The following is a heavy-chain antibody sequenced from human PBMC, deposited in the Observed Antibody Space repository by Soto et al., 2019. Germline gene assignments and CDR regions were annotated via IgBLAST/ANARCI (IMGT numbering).Heavy chain of an antibody. CDR1: GGSISSSNW. CDR3: ARVIDQDYYYGMDV. D-gene: IGHD2-2*01. CDR2: IYYSGST. J-gene: IGHJ6*02. Sequence: SETLSLTCAVSGGSISSSNWWSWVRQPPGKGLEWIGYIYYSGSTNYNPSLKSRVTISVDTSKNQFSLKLSSVTAADTAVYYCARVIDQDYYYGMDVWGQGTTVTVSS. V-gene: IGHV4-4*02.